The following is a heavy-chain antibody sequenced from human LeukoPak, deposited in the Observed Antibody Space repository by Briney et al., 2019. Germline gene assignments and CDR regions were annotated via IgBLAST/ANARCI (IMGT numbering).Heavy chain of an antibody. CDR1: GGSISSGGYY. J-gene: IGHJ6*04. V-gene: IGHV4-31*03. Sequence: SQTLSLTCTVSGGSISSGGYYWSWIRQHPGKGLEWIGYIYYSGSTYYNPSLKSRVTISVDTSKNQFSLKLSSVTAADTAVYYCARGAYYYGSGSYYNRLYGMDVWGKGTTVTVSS. D-gene: IGHD3-10*01. CDR2: IYYSGST. CDR3: ARGAYYYGSGSYYNRLYGMDV.